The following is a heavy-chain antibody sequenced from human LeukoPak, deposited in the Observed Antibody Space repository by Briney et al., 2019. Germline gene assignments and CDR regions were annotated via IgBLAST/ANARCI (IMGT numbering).Heavy chain of an antibody. Sequence: PSETLSLTCTVSGGSISSYYWSWIRQPAGKGLEWIGRIYTSGSTNYNPSLKSRVTMSVDTSKNQFSLKLSSVTAADTAVYYCAIESPYCSGGSCQNYYYGMDVWGQGTTVTVSS. J-gene: IGHJ6*02. CDR3: AIESPYCSGGSCQNYYYGMDV. D-gene: IGHD2-15*01. V-gene: IGHV4-4*07. CDR1: GGSISSYY. CDR2: IYTSGST.